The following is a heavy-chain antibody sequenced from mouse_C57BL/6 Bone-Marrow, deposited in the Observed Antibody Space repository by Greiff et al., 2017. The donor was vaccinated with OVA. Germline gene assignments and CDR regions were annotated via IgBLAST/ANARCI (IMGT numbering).Heavy chain of an antibody. J-gene: IGHJ4*01. CDR2: IYPRSGNT. CDR3: ARRWLHYYYAMDY. D-gene: IGHD2-3*01. Sequence: QVQLQQSGAELARPGASVKLSCKASGYTFTSYGISWVKQRTGQGLEWIGEIYPRSGNTYYNEKFKGKATLTADKSSSTAYMELRSLTSEDSAVYFCARRWLHYYYAMDYWGQGTSVTVSS. CDR1: GYTFTSYG. V-gene: IGHV1-81*01.